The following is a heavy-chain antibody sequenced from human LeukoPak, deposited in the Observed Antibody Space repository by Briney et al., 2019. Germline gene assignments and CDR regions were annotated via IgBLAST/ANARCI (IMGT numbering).Heavy chain of an antibody. CDR1: GFTFSSYE. CDR2: ISSSGSTI. CDR3: ASPSVDTAMVIDY. Sequence: PGGSLTLSCAASGFTFSSYEMNWVRQAPGKGLEWVSYISSSGSTIYYADSVKGRFTISRDNAKNSLYLQMNSLRAEDTAVYYCASPSVDTAMVIDYWGQGTLVTVSS. J-gene: IGHJ4*02. D-gene: IGHD5-18*01. V-gene: IGHV3-48*03.